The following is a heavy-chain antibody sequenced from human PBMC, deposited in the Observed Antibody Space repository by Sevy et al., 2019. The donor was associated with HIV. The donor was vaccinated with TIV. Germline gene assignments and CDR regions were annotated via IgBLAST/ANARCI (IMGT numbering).Heavy chain of an antibody. V-gene: IGHV3-23*01. J-gene: IGHJ1*01. Sequence: GGSLRLSCAASGFTFSSYAMSWVRQAPGKGLQWVSGISGSGGSTYYADSVKGRFTISRDNSKSTLYLQMNSLRAEDTAVYYCALRNNGDYGVRYFQHWGQGTLVTVSS. CDR2: ISGSGGST. D-gene: IGHD4-17*01. CDR3: ALRNNGDYGVRYFQH. CDR1: GFTFSSYA.